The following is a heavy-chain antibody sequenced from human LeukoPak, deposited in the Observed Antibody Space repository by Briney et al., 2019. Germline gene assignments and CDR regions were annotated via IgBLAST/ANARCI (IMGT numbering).Heavy chain of an antibody. V-gene: IGHV3-15*01. Sequence: GGSLRLSCAASGFTFDNYAMSWVRQAPGKGLEWVGRIKSKTDGGTTDYAAPVKGRFTISRDDSKNTLYLQMNSLKTEDTAVYYCTTEHHPYCGGDCYGKFDYWGQGTLVTVSS. D-gene: IGHD2-21*02. CDR3: TTEHHPYCGGDCYGKFDY. J-gene: IGHJ4*02. CDR1: GFTFDNYA. CDR2: IKSKTDGGTT.